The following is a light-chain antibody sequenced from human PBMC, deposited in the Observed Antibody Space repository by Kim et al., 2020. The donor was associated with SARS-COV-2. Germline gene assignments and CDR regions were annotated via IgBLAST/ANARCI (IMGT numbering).Light chain of an antibody. CDR3: QAWDNNAAI. V-gene: IGLV3-1*01. J-gene: IGLJ2*01. CDR1: NLGGRY. CDR2: QDI. Sequence: SVSPGQTATFPCSGDNLGGRYVSWYQQRPGQTPVLVMYQDIERPSGIPDRFSGSNSGNTATLTISGTQAMDEADYYCQAWDNNAAIFGGGTQLTVL.